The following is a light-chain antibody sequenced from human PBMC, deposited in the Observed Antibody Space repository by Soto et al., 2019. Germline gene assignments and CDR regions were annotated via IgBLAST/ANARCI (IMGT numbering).Light chain of an antibody. V-gene: IGKV1-39*01. J-gene: IGKJ3*01. CDR1: QSVGSN. Sequence: DIQMTQSPSSLSASVGDRVTITCRASQSVGSNLNWYQQKPGKAPKLLIYASSSLQTGVPPRFIGSGSGTDFTLSISVLQPEDFATYYCQQSYSRPLTFGPGTKVDIK. CDR3: QQSYSRPLT. CDR2: ASS.